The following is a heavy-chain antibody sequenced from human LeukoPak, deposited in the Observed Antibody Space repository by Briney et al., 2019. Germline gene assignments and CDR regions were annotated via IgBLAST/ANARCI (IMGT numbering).Heavy chain of an antibody. D-gene: IGHD6-13*01. J-gene: IGHJ3*02. CDR1: GFTVSSNY. V-gene: IGHV3-66*01. CDR2: IYSSGNT. CDR3: AKGAAGDAFDI. Sequence: GGSLRLSCAASGFTVSSNYMSWVRQAPGKGLEWVSVIYSSGNTYYADSVKGRFTISRDNSKNTLYLQMNSLRAEDTAVYYCAKGAAGDAFDIWGQGTMVTVSS.